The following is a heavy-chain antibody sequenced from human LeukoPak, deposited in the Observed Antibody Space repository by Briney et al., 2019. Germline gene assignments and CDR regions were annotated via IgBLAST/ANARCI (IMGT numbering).Heavy chain of an antibody. CDR2: ISGSGGST. J-gene: IGHJ6*04. CDR1: GFTFSSYA. V-gene: IGHV3-23*01. D-gene: IGHD3-9*01. CDR3: AKSKTHYDILTGSSYYYGMDV. Sequence: GGSLRLSCAASGFTFSSYAMSWVRQAPGKGLEWVSAISGSGGSTYYADSVKGRFTISRDNSKNTLYLQMNSLRAEDTAVYYCAKSKTHYDILTGSSYYYGMDVWGKGTTVTVSS.